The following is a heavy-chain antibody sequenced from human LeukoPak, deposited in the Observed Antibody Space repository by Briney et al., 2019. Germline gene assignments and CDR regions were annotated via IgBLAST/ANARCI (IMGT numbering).Heavy chain of an antibody. CDR2: IYSSGRA. J-gene: IGHJ6*03. V-gene: IGHV4-4*09. Sequence: SETLSLTCTVSRGSISSYYWSWIRQPPGKGLDWIGYIYSSGRAEPNPSLKSRVTISADTSKNQFSLKLSSVTAADTAVYYCARLARVGSNGYYYYYYYMDVWGKGTTVTVSS. CDR3: ARLARVGSNGYYYYYYYMDV. CDR1: RGSISSYY. D-gene: IGHD2-8*01.